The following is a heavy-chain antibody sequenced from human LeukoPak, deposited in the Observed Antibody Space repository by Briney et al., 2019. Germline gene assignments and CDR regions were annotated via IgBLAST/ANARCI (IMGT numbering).Heavy chain of an antibody. CDR3: ARPVPSRLGWFDP. Sequence: SETPSLTCSVSGDSISYFYWSWIRQAAGKGLEWIGRFSTSGSTDYNASLKSRVTISVDTSKNQFSLKLSSVTAADTAVYYCARPVPSRLGWFDPWGQGTLVTVSS. D-gene: IGHD1-1*01. V-gene: IGHV4-4*07. CDR2: FSTSGST. CDR1: GDSISYFY. J-gene: IGHJ5*02.